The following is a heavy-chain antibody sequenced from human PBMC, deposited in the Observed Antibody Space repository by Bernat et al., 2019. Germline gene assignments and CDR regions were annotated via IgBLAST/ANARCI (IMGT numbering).Heavy chain of an antibody. V-gene: IGHV3-30-3*01. CDR2: ISYDGSNN. J-gene: IGHJ4*02. Sequence: QVQLVESGGGVVQPGRSPRLSCAASGFTFNSYAMHWVRQAPGKGLEWVAVISYDGSNNSYADSVKGRFTISRDNSKNTLYLQMNSLRADDTAVYYCARDPLSWGQGTLVTVSS. CDR3: ARDPLS. CDR1: GFTFNSYA.